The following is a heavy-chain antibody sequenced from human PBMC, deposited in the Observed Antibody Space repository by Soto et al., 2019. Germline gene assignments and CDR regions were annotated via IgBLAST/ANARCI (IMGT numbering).Heavy chain of an antibody. CDR1: GYSFTSYW. Sequence: PGESLKISCKGSGYSFTSYWIGWVRQMPGKGLEWMEIIYPGDSDTRYSPSFQGQVTISADKSISTAYPQWSSLKASDTAMYYCERQEMDTTDPDYWGQGTLVTVSS. CDR3: ERQEMDTTDPDY. V-gene: IGHV5-51*01. CDR2: IYPGDSDT. J-gene: IGHJ4*02. D-gene: IGHD5-18*01.